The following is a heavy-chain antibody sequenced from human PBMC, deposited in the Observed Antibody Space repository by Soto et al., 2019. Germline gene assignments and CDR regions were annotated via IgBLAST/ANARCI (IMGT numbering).Heavy chain of an antibody. CDR3: AKDRRGFWSPSDY. V-gene: IGHV3-30*18. D-gene: IGHD3-3*01. Sequence: GGSLRLSCAASGITFSSYGMHWVRQAPGKGLEWVAVISYDGSNKYYADSVKGRFTISRDNSKNTLYLQMNSLRAEDTAVYYCAKDRRGFWSPSDYWGQGTLVTVSS. CDR2: ISYDGSNK. CDR1: GITFSSYG. J-gene: IGHJ4*02.